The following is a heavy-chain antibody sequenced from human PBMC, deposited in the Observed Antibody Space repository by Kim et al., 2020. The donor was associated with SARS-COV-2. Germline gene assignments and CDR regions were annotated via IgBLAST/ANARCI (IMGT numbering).Heavy chain of an antibody. Sequence: GGSLRLSCAASGFTFSNYVMRWVRQAPGKXXEXXSXITGGGGSVSYAASXKGRFTXXXDNSRSTLYLQLXSLRVEDTAVYYXTXAFREGTRWGQGTLVTV. J-gene: IGHJ1*01. CDR3: TXAFREGTR. CDR2: ITGGGGSV. D-gene: IGHD1-7*01. CDR1: GFTFSNYV. V-gene: IGHV3-23*01.